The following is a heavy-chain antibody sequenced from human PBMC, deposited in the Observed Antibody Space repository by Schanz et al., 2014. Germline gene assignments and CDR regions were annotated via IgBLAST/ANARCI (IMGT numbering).Heavy chain of an antibody. CDR1: GFTFSQYG. Sequence: QVFLAESGGGVVQPGRSLRLSCAASGFTFSQYGMHWVRQAPGKGLEWVAVISYDGTNEYYAESVKGRFTISRDNAKNSLYLQMNGLRAEDTAIYFCAKDAAYYDSVIFPDHWGQGTLVTVSS. CDR2: ISYDGTNE. J-gene: IGHJ4*02. V-gene: IGHV3-30*18. D-gene: IGHD3-22*01. CDR3: AKDAAYYDSVIFPDH.